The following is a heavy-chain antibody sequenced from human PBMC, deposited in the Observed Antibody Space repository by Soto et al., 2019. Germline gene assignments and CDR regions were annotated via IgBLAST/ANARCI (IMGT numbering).Heavy chain of an antibody. D-gene: IGHD2-15*01. Sequence: QVQLQESGPGLVKPSQTLSLTCTVSGGSISSGDYYWSWIRQPPGKGLEWIGYIYYSGSTYYNPSLKSRVTISVDTSKNQFSLKLSSVTAADTAVYYCARCYCSGGSWYSEGDFDYWGQGTLVTVSS. J-gene: IGHJ4*02. V-gene: IGHV4-30-4*01. CDR3: ARCYCSGGSWYSEGDFDY. CDR2: IYYSGST. CDR1: GGSISSGDYY.